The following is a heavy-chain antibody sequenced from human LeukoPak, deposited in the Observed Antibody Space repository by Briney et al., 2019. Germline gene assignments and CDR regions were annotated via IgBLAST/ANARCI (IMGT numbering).Heavy chain of an antibody. J-gene: IGHJ3*02. Sequence: PSETLSLTCTVSGGSISSYYWSWIRQPPGKGLEWIGYIYYSGSTNYNPSLKSRVTMSVDPSKNQFSLKLSSVTAADSAVYYCARDFKYYYDRGTSAFDIWGQGKLVTVSS. V-gene: IGHV4-59*01. CDR1: GGSISSYY. CDR2: IYYSGST. D-gene: IGHD3-10*02. CDR3: ARDFKYYYDRGTSAFDI.